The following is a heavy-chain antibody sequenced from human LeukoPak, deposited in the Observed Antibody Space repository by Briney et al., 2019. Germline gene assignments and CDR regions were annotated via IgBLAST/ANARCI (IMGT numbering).Heavy chain of an antibody. D-gene: IGHD6-19*01. V-gene: IGHV1-24*01. CDR2: FDPEDGEK. CDR3: ATGQWLENWFDP. CDR1: GYTLTELS. Sequence: ASVKVSCKVSGYTLTELSMHWVRQAPGKGLEWMGGFDPEDGEKIYAQKFQGRVTMTEDTSTDTAYMELSSLRSEDTAVYYCATGQWLENWFDPWGQGTLVTVSS. J-gene: IGHJ5*02.